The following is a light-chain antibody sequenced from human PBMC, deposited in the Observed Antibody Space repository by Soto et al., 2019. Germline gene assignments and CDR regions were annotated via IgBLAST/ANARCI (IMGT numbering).Light chain of an antibody. Sequence: EIVLTQSPATLSLSPGERATLSCRASQSVSSYLAWCQQKPGQAPRLLIYDASNRATGIPARFSGSGSGTDFTLTSSSLEPEDVAIYYCQQRSNWPLITFGQGTRLEIK. CDR3: QQRSNWPLIT. J-gene: IGKJ5*01. V-gene: IGKV3-11*01. CDR2: DAS. CDR1: QSVSSY.